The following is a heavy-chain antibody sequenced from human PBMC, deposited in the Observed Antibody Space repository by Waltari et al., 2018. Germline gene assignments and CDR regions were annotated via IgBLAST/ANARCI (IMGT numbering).Heavy chain of an antibody. Sequence: QVHLVQSGAEVKKPGASVQVSCKASGYSLTGPYMHWLRQAPGQGLEWMGWINPKSGDTEYAQKFQGRVTMTRDTSIGEAYMDLSSLRPDDTALYYCARDRQLGPYSWFDPWGQGTLVTVSA. CDR1: GYSLTGPY. V-gene: IGHV1-2*02. D-gene: IGHD4-4*01. CDR2: INPKSGDT. CDR3: ARDRQLGPYSWFDP. J-gene: IGHJ5*02.